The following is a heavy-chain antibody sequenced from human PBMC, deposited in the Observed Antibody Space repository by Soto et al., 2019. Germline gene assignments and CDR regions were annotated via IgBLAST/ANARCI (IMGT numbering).Heavy chain of an antibody. J-gene: IGHJ1*01. CDR3: ARGRDCALSGWSASYFQH. D-gene: IGHD6-19*01. CDR2: INPSGGST. V-gene: IGHV1-46*01. CDR1: GYTFTSYY. Sequence: QVQLVQSGAEVKKPGASVKVSCKASGYTFTSYYMHWVRQAPGQGLEWMGIINPSGGSTSYAQKFQGRVTMTRDTSTVTVYMELSSLRSEDTAVYYCARGRDCALSGWSASYFQHWGQGTLVPVSS.